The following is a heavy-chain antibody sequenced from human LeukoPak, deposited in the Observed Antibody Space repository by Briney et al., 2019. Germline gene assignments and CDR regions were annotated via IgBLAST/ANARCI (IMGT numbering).Heavy chain of an antibody. CDR3: GRVRSSSWYMIEVGYFDY. CDR1: GGSISSSSYY. V-gene: IGHV4-61*01. CDR2: IYYSGST. Sequence: SETLSLTCTVSGGSISSSSYYWSWIRQPPGKGLEWIGYIYYSGSTNYNPSLKSRVTISVDTSKNQFSLKLSSVTAADTAVYYCGRVRSSSWYMIEVGYFDYWGQGTLVTVSS. D-gene: IGHD6-13*01. J-gene: IGHJ4*02.